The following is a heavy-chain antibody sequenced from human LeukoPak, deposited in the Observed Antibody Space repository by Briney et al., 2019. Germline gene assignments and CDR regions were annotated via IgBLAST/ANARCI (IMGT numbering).Heavy chain of an antibody. Sequence: ASVKVSCKASGYTFTGYYMHWVRQAPGQGLEWMGWINPNSGGTNYAQKFQGRVTMTRDTSISTAYMELSRLRSDDTAVYYCARGVDAMDTADNDYWGQGTLVTVSS. V-gene: IGHV1-2*02. J-gene: IGHJ4*02. CDR2: INPNSGGT. CDR3: ARGVDAMDTADNDY. CDR1: GYTFTGYY. D-gene: IGHD2-2*01.